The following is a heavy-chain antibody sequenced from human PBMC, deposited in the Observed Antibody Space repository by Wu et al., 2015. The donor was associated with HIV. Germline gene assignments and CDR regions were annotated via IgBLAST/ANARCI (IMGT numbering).Heavy chain of an antibody. CDR1: GYTFTDYY. CDR2: INPNSGGT. V-gene: IGHV1-2*02. Sequence: QVQLVQSGAEVKKPGASVKVSCKASGYTFTDYYMHWVRQAPGQGLEWMGWINPNSGGTDYAQKFQGRVTMTSDTSTSTAYMQLSSLRSDDTAVYHCARGHSGSYYLHFDYWGQGTLVTVSS. CDR3: ARGHSGSYYLHFDY. D-gene: IGHD3-10*01. J-gene: IGHJ4*02.